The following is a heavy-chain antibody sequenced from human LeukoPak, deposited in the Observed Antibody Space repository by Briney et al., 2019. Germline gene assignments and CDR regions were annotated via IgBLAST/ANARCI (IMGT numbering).Heavy chain of an antibody. CDR2: LYSGGGS. D-gene: IGHD2-2*01. Sequence: GGSLRLSCAASGFTVSSTYMSWVRQAPGKGLEWVSLLYSGGGSFHADSVKGRFTISRHNTQNTVYLQMKSLRPDDTAVYYCARVDCTSTNCSGAFDIWGQGTMLTASS. CDR3: ARVDCTSTNCSGAFDI. J-gene: IGHJ3*02. V-gene: IGHV3-53*04. CDR1: GFTVSSTY.